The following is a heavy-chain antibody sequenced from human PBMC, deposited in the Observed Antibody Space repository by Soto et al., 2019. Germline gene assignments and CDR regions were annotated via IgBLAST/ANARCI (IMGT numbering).Heavy chain of an antibody. CDR2: IYHSGST. Sequence: SETLSLTCAVSGGSISSSNWWSWVRHPPGKGLEWIGEIYHSGSTNYNPSLKSRVTISVDKYKNQFSLKLSSVTAEDTAVYYCASKAVAGSFDYWGQGTLVTVS. V-gene: IGHV4-4*02. D-gene: IGHD6-19*01. J-gene: IGHJ4*02. CDR3: ASKAVAGSFDY. CDR1: GGSISSSNW.